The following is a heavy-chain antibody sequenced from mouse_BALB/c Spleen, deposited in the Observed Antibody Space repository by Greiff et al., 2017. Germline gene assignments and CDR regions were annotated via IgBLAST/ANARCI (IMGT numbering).Heavy chain of an antibody. CDR3: ARDNRGSAMDY. J-gene: IGHJ4*01. CDR1: GFTFSSYG. V-gene: IGHV5-6-3*01. D-gene: IGHD1-1*01. CDR2: INSNGGST. Sequence: EVKVVESGGGLVQPGGSLKLSCAASGFTFSSYGMSWVRQTPDKRLELVATINSNGGSTYYPDSVKGRFTISRDNAKNTLYLQMSSLKSEDTAMYYCARDNRGSAMDYWGQGTSVTVSS.